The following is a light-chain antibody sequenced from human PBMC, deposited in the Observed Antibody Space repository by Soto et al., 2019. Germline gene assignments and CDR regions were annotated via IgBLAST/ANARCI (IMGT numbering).Light chain of an antibody. V-gene: IGLV2-14*03. Sequence: QSVLTQPASVSGSPGQSITISCTGTSSDVGVYNYVSWFQQHPGKAPKLMVYDVSNRPSGVSNRFSGSKSGNTASLTISGLQAEDEADYYCSSYTSSNSYVFGTGTKVPVL. J-gene: IGLJ1*01. CDR1: SSDVGVYNY. CDR3: SSYTSSNSYV. CDR2: DVS.